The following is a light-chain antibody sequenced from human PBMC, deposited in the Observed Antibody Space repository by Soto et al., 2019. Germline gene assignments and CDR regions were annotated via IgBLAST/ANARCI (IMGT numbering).Light chain of an antibody. CDR1: QSVSSSY. CDR2: GAS. CDR3: QQYGSSSWT. Sequence: NMLALSPGTLTLSPGYSATLSCRSSQSVSSSYLAWYQQKPGQAPRLLIYGASSRATGIPDRFSGSGSGTDFTLTISRLEPEDFAVYYCQQYGSSSWTFGQGTKVDIK. V-gene: IGKV3-20*01. J-gene: IGKJ1*01.